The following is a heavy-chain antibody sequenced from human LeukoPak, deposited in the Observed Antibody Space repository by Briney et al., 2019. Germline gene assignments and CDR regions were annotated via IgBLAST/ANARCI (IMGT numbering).Heavy chain of an antibody. Sequence: QAGGSLRLSCAASGFTFSNYNMFWARQAPGKGLEWVSYITSSSNTVHYADSVKGRFTLSRDNAKSSLYLQMNSLRAEDTAIYYCARLLSGWYLADYWGQGTLVTVSS. CDR3: ARLLSGWYLADY. V-gene: IGHV3-48*01. J-gene: IGHJ4*02. D-gene: IGHD6-19*01. CDR2: ITSSSNTV. CDR1: GFTFSNYN.